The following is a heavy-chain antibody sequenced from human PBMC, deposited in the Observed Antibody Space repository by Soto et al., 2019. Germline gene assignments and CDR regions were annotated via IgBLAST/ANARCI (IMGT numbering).Heavy chain of an antibody. V-gene: IGHV3-9*01. CDR3: AKDNYGSGEIGY. D-gene: IGHD3-10*01. Sequence: EVQLVESGGGLVQPGRSLRLSCAASGFTFDDYAMHWVRQAPGKGLEWVSGISWNSGSIGYADSVKGRFTISRDNAKNSLYLQMNSLRAEDTALYYCAKDNYGSGEIGYRGQGTLVTVSS. CDR2: ISWNSGSI. CDR1: GFTFDDYA. J-gene: IGHJ4*02.